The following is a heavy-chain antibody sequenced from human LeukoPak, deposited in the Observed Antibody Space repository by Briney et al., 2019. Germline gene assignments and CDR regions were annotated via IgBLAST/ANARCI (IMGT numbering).Heavy chain of an antibody. V-gene: IGHV3-30-3*01. Sequence: GGSLRLSCTASGFTFSSYAMHWVRQAPGKGLEWVAVISYDGSNKYYADSVKGRFTISRDNSKNTLYLQMNALRAEDTAVYYCARVANITTFGMDVWGQGTTVTVSS. CDR3: ARVANITTFGMDV. CDR2: ISYDGSNK. D-gene: IGHD3-9*01. J-gene: IGHJ6*02. CDR1: GFTFSSYA.